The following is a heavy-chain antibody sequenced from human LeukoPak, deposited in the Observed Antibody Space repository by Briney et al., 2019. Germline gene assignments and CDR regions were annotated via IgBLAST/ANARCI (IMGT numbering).Heavy chain of an antibody. CDR2: ISDSTTTT. CDR3: ATTHLYNYYDFWSGYFGGRDY. J-gene: IGHJ4*02. Sequence: QPGGSLRLSCAASGFTFSNYHMNWVRQAPGKGLEWVSYISDSTTTTYYADSVKGRFTISRDNAKNTLYLQMNSLRAEDTAVYYCATTHLYNYYDFWSGYFGGRDYWGQGTLVTVSS. CDR1: GFTFSNYH. D-gene: IGHD3-3*01. V-gene: IGHV3-48*01.